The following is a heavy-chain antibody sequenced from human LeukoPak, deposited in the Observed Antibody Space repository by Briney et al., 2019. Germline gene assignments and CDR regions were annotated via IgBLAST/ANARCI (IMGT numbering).Heavy chain of an antibody. J-gene: IGHJ4*02. D-gene: IGHD4-11*01. Sequence: GGSLRDSRAAPGFTFPSYLAHCVRQAPGKGLVWVSRISTDGSHTRYADSVKGRFTISRDNAKNTLYLQMNSLRAEDTAVYYCAREGSVDYTCYFWGQGSLVTVSS. CDR1: GFTFPSYL. CDR2: ISTDGSHT. CDR3: AREGSVDYTCYF. V-gene: IGHV3-74*01.